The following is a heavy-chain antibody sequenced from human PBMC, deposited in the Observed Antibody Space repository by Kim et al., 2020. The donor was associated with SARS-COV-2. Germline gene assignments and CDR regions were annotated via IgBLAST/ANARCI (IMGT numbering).Heavy chain of an antibody. Sequence: GGSLRLSCAASGFTFSSYAMSWVRQAPGKGLEWVSAISGSGGSTYYADSVKGRFTISRDNSKNTLYLQMNSLRAEDTAVYYCAKDSYDSSGYVTTQPDDPTRFDYWGQGTLVTVSS. CDR1: GFTFSSYA. D-gene: IGHD3-22*01. CDR2: ISGSGGST. V-gene: IGHV3-23*01. J-gene: IGHJ4*02. CDR3: AKDSYDSSGYVTTQPDDPTRFDY.